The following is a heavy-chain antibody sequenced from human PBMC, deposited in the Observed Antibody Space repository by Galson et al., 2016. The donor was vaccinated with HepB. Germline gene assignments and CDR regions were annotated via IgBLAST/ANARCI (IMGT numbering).Heavy chain of an antibody. J-gene: IGHJ6*02. CDR1: GGSITSYY. CDR3: ARYGGNSVYYYGMDV. V-gene: IGHV4-59*01. CDR2: IYYSGST. D-gene: IGHD4-23*01. Sequence: ETLSLTCSVSGGSITSYYWSWIRQPPGKGLEWIGYIYYSGSTSYNPSLKSRVTISVDPSKTQFSLTLSSVTAADTAVYYCARYGGNSVYYYGMDVWGQGTTATVSS.